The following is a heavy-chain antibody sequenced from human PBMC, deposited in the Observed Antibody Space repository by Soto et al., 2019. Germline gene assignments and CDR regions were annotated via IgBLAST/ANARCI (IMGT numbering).Heavy chain of an antibody. J-gene: IGHJ1*01. CDR1: GFTFSRFG. CDR3: AKGHAAGTGTGH. V-gene: IGHV3-30*18. D-gene: IGHD6-19*01. CDR2: TSYDGSSK. Sequence: QVQLVESGGGVVQPGRSLRLSCAASGFTFSRFGMHWVRQAPGKGLEWVAMTSYDGSSKYYADSVKGRFTISRDNSKNTLHLQINNLRAEDTAVYYCAKGHAAGTGTGHWGQGTLVTVSS.